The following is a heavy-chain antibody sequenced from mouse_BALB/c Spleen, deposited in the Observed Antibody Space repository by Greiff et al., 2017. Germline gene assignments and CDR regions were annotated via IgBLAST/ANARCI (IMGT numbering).Heavy chain of an antibody. Sequence: VQLKESGAELVRPGALVKLSCKASGFNIKDYYMHWVKQRPEQGLEWIGWIDPENGNTIYDPKFQGKASITADTSSNTAYLQLSSLTSEDTAVYYCASYYGIPFAYWGQGTLVTVSA. CDR1: GFNIKDYY. V-gene: IGHV14-1*02. D-gene: IGHD2-10*01. CDR3: ASYYGIPFAY. CDR2: IDPENGNT. J-gene: IGHJ3*01.